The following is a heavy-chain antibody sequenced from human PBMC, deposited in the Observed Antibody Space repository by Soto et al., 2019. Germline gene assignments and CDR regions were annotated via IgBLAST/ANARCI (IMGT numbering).Heavy chain of an antibody. D-gene: IGHD3-10*01. CDR2: IDWDDDK. J-gene: IGHJ6*02. CDR3: ARIDSKRFNYGMDV. V-gene: IGHV2-70*01. CDR1: GFSLSTSGMC. Sequence: GSGPTLVNPPQTLTLTCTFSGFSLSTSGMCVSWIRQPPGKALEWLALIDWDDDKYYSTSLKTRLTISKDTSKNQVVLTMTNMDPVDTATYYCARIDSKRFNYGMDVWGQGTTVTVSS.